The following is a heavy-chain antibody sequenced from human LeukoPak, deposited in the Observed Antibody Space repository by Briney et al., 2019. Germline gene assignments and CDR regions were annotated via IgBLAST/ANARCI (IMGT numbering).Heavy chain of an antibody. V-gene: IGHV3-21*01. J-gene: IGHJ6*03. CDR2: ISSSSSYI. Sequence: GGSLRLSCAASGFTFSSYSMNWVRQAPGKGLEWVSSISSSSSYIYYADSVKGRFTISRDNAKNSLYLQMNSLRAEDTAVYYCARGKGSSWYNYYMDVWGKGTTVTVSS. CDR3: ARGKGSSWYNYYMDV. D-gene: IGHD6-13*01. CDR1: GFTFSSYS.